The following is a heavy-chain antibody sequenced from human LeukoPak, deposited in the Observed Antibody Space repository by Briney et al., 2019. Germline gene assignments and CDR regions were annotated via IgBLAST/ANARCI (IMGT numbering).Heavy chain of an antibody. J-gene: IGHJ5*02. Sequence: PETLSLTCTVSGGSVSSGNYYWSWIRQPPGKGLEWIGYIYYGGGTNYNPSLKSRVTISLDTSKNQFSLKMRSATAADTAVYYCARYYIGYCATTYCYIGGFDPWGQGTLVTVSA. CDR1: GGSVSSGNYY. CDR2: IYYGGGT. CDR3: ARYYIGYCATTYCYIGGFDP. D-gene: IGHD2-2*02. V-gene: IGHV4-61*01.